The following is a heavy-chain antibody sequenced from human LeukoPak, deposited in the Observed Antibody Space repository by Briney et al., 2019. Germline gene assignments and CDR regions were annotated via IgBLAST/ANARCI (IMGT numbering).Heavy chain of an antibody. CDR3: ARRGKIAVAARGVFDV. CDR1: GYIFTNHW. J-gene: IGHJ3*01. V-gene: IGHV5-51*01. Sequence: GESLRISCKGCGYIFTNHWLGWVRQMPGKGLEWMGIIDTGDSDSRYSPSFQGQVTFSVDKTTTTAYLEWSSLKVSDTAMYYCARRGKIAVAARGVFDVWRQGTMVTVSP. CDR2: IDTGDSDS. D-gene: IGHD6-19*01.